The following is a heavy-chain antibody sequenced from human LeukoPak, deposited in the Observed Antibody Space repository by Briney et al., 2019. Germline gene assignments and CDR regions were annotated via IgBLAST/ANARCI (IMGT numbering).Heavy chain of an antibody. V-gene: IGHV1-24*01. CDR3: ATLRGVTNYFDY. CDR1: GYTLTELS. CDR2: FDPEDGET. J-gene: IGHJ4*02. Sequence: ASVKVSCKVSGYTLTELSMHWVRQAPGKGLEWMGGFDPEDGETIYAQKFQGRVTMTEDTSTDTAYMELSSLRSEDTAVYYCATLRGVTNYFDYWGQGTLVTVSS. D-gene: IGHD3-10*01.